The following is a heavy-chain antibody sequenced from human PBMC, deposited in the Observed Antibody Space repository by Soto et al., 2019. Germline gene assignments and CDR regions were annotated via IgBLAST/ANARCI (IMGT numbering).Heavy chain of an antibody. CDR1: GFTFSSYG. CDR3: ARDTARDKVRIYYGMDV. D-gene: IGHD3-10*01. Sequence: QVQLVESGGGVVQPGRSLRLSCAASGFTFSSYGMHWVRQAPGKGLEWVAVIWYDGSNKYYADSVKGRFTISRDNSKNXXYLQMNSRKAEDTAVYYCARDTARDKVRIYYGMDVWGQGTTVTVSS. CDR2: IWYDGSNK. V-gene: IGHV3-33*01. J-gene: IGHJ6*02.